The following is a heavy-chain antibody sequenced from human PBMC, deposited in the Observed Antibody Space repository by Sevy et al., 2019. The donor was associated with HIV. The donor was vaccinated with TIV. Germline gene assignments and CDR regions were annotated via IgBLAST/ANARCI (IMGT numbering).Heavy chain of an antibody. CDR1: GFTFSSYA. CDR3: ARDQSGIAAAGIDFDY. CDR2: ISYDGSNK. Sequence: GGSLRLSCAASGFTFSSYAMHWVRQAPGKGLEWVAVISYDGSNKYYADSVKGRFTISRDNSKNTRYLQMNSLRAEDTAVYYCARDQSGIAAAGIDFDYWGHGTLVTVSS. J-gene: IGHJ4*01. V-gene: IGHV3-30-3*01. D-gene: IGHD6-13*01.